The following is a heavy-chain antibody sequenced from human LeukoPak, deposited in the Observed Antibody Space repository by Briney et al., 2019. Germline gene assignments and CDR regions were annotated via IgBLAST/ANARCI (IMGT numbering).Heavy chain of an antibody. CDR2: IIQSGSTV. Sequence: GGSLRLSCVASGFTFSSSTMNWVRQAPGKGLEWVSYIIQSGSTVYYADSVKGRFTISRDNAKNSLYLQMNSLRAEDTAVYYCARERQSCGGDCSDYWGQGTLVTVSS. V-gene: IGHV3-48*04. D-gene: IGHD2-21*01. CDR1: GFTFSSST. J-gene: IGHJ4*02. CDR3: ARERQSCGGDCSDY.